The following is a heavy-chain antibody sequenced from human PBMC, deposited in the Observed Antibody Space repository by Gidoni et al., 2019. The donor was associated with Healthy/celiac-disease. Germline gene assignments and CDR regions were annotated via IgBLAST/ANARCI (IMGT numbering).Heavy chain of an antibody. CDR1: GFTFSSYA. J-gene: IGHJ6*02. V-gene: IGHV3-23*01. D-gene: IGHD3-3*01. CDR3: AKVASGTYDFWSGYTARSYYYYGMDV. CDR2: ISGSGGST. Sequence: EVQLLESGGGLVQPGGSLRLSCAASGFTFSSYAMSWVRPAPGKGLEWVSAISGSGGSTYYADSVKGRFTISRDNSKNTLYLQMNSLRAEDTAVYYCAKVASGTYDFWSGYTARSYYYYGMDVWGQGTTVTVSS.